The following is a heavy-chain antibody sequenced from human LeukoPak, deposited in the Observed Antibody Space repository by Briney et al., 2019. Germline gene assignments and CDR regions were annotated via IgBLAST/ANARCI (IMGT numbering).Heavy chain of an antibody. CDR3: ARDNNGNSFEY. Sequence: GGSLRLSCAASGFTFSSYEMNWVRQAPGKGLEWVSYISSSGSTIYYADSVKGRFTISRDNAKNSLYLQMNSLRAEDTAVYYCARDNNGNSFEYWGQGTLVAVSS. CDR1: GFTFSSYE. J-gene: IGHJ4*02. V-gene: IGHV3-48*03. D-gene: IGHD1-1*01. CDR2: ISSSGSTI.